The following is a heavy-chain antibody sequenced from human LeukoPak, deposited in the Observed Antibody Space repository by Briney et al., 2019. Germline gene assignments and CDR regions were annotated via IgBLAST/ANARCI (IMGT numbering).Heavy chain of an antibody. CDR3: ARQRPSPPELNY. V-gene: IGHV3-48*01. CDR1: GFTFSTYS. D-gene: IGHD3-10*01. Sequence: GGSLRLSCAASGFTFSTYSMTWVRQAPGKGLEWVSYISSSRTSIFYADSVKGRFTISRDNAKNSLYLQMNSLRAEDTAVYYCARQRPSPPELNYWGQGTLVTVSS. J-gene: IGHJ4*02. CDR2: ISSSRTSI.